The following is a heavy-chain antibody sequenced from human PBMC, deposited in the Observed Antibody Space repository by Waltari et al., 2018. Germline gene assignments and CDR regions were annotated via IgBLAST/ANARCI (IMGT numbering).Heavy chain of an antibody. CDR1: GFTFSSYA. Sequence: EVQLLESGGGLVQPGGSLRLSCAASGFTFSSYAMSWVRQAPGKGREWVSAISGSGGSTYYADSVKGRFTISRDNSKNTLYLQMNSLRAEDTAVYYCASRPPKSLLWFGATGWFDPWGQGTLVTVSS. CDR2: ISGSGGST. V-gene: IGHV3-23*01. D-gene: IGHD3-10*01. J-gene: IGHJ5*02. CDR3: ASRPPKSLLWFGATGWFDP.